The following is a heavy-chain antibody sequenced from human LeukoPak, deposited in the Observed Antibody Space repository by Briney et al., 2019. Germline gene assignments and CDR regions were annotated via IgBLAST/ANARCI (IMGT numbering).Heavy chain of an antibody. CDR2: IYYRGTT. V-gene: IGHV4-59*12. CDR3: ARGPSLLSYYYGMDV. Sequence: SETLSLTCIVSGGSINGFYWSWIRQPPGKGLEWIGYIYYRGTTKYNPSLKSRVIISVDTSKNQFSLKLSSVTAADTAVYYCARGPSLLSYYYGMDVWGQGTTVTVSS. CDR1: GGSINGFY. J-gene: IGHJ6*02.